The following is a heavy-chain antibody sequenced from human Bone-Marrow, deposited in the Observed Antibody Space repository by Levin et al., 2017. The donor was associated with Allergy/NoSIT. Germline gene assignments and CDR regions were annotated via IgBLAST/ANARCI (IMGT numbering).Heavy chain of an antibody. Sequence: SQTLSLTCAVSGNSLSSGYFWGWIRQPPGTGLEWIGSFYHGGSTFYKPSLRSRVTISVDTSKNQLSLKLSSVTAADTAVYYCARGYYGSGSYYNPDFYYYGMDVWGQGTTVTVSS. V-gene: IGHV4-38-2*01. D-gene: IGHD3-10*01. CDR2: FYHGGST. CDR3: ARGYYGSGSYYNPDFYYYGMDV. J-gene: IGHJ6*02. CDR1: GNSLSSGYF.